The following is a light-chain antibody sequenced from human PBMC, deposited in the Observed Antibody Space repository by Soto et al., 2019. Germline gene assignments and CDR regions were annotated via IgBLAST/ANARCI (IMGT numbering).Light chain of an antibody. J-gene: IGKJ3*01. CDR2: AAS. CDR3: QKYNRPPFT. V-gene: IGKV1-27*01. CDR1: QGISNY. Sequence: DIQMTQSPSSLSASVGDRVTISCRASQGISNYLAWYQQKPGKAPRLLIYAASSLQSGVYSRFTGSGSGKDFTINISRLQHEDVATYYCQKYNRPPFTFGPGTKVDIK.